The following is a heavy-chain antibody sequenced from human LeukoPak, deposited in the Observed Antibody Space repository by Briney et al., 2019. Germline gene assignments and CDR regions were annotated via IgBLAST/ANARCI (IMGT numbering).Heavy chain of an antibody. CDR1: GFTSGDYA. CDR2: IRSKAYGGTT. D-gene: IGHD3-3*01. J-gene: IGHJ4*02. V-gene: IGHV3-49*03. CDR3: SRAYDFWSGYWFDY. Sequence: PGGSLRLSCTASGFTSGDYAMSWFRQAPGKGLEWVGFIRSKAYGGTTEYAASVKGRFTISTDDSKSIAYLQMNSLKTEDTAVYYCSRAYDFWSGYWFDYWGQGTLVTVSS.